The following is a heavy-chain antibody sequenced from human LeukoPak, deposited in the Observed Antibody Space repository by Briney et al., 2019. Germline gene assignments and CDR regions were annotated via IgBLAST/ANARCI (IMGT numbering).Heavy chain of an antibody. CDR2: INHSGST. V-gene: IGHV4-34*01. Sequence: SETLSLTCAVYGGSFSGYYWSWIRQPPGKGLEWIGEINHSGSTNYNPSPKSRVTISVDTSKNQFSLKLSSVTAADTAVYYCAIQGQQLVFVDYWGQGTLVTVSS. CDR1: GGSFSGYY. D-gene: IGHD6-13*01. CDR3: AIQGQQLVFVDY. J-gene: IGHJ4*02.